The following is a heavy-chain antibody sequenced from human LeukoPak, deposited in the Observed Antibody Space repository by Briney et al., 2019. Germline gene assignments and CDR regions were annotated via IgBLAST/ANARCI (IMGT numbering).Heavy chain of an antibody. CDR3: ARGRSYYYDSSGQLLDY. Sequence: GESLKISCKGSGYSFTSYWIGWVRQMAGKGLEWMGIIYPGDSDTRYSPSFQGQVTISADKSISTAYLQWSSLKASDTAMYYCARGRSYYYDSSGQLLDYWGQGTLVTVSS. D-gene: IGHD3-22*01. CDR2: IYPGDSDT. V-gene: IGHV5-51*01. CDR1: GYSFTSYW. J-gene: IGHJ4*02.